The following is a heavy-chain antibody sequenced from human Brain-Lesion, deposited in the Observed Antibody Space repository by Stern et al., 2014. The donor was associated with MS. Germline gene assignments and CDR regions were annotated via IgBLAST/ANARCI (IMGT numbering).Heavy chain of an antibody. D-gene: IGHD2-2*01. CDR3: ARDHFTTSLDV. CDR2: IYYSGTT. J-gene: IGHJ6*02. CDR1: GGSVSSDNYY. Sequence: QVQLVESGPGLVKPSQTLSLTCTVSGGSVSSDNYYWAWIRQHPGQGLEWIGDIYYSGTTYYNPSLKSRVSITVDTSKTQFSLNLSSGTAADTAGYYCARDHFTTSLDVWGHGTTVTVS. V-gene: IGHV4-31*03.